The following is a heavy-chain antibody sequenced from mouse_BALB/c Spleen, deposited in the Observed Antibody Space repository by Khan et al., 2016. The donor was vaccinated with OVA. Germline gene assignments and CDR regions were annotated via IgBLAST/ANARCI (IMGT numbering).Heavy chain of an antibody. CDR1: GFTFSSFG. D-gene: IGHD2-1*01. Sequence: EVMLVESGGGLVQPGGSRKLSCAASGFTFSSFGMHWVRQAPKKGLEWVAYISSGGSTIYYVDTVKGRFTISRDSPKNTLFLQLTSLRSEDTAMYYCARSGGNFHWYFDVWGAGTSVTVSS. CDR2: ISSGGSTI. V-gene: IGHV5-17*02. CDR3: ARSGGNFHWYFDV. J-gene: IGHJ1*01.